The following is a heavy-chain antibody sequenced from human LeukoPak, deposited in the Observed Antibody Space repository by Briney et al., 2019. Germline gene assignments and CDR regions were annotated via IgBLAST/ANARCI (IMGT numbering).Heavy chain of an antibody. Sequence: GGSLRLSCAASGFTFTTYTMNWVRQAPGKGLEWVSSISGRSSGINYADSVKGRFTISRDNTKNSVYLRMNSLRDEDTAVYFCARDPRHTNSGYNLNEYWGQGTLVTVSS. J-gene: IGHJ4*02. V-gene: IGHV3-21*06. CDR2: ISGRSSGI. CDR1: GFTFTTYT. CDR3: ARDPRHTNSGYNLNEY. D-gene: IGHD5-12*01.